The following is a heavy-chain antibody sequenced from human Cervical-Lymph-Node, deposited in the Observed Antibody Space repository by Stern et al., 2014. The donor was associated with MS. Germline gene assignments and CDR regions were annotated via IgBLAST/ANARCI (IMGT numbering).Heavy chain of an antibody. CDR1: GGSISSGEYY. Sequence: QVQLQESGPGLVKPSQTLSLTCAVSGGSISSGEYYWSWIRQSPGKGLEWIGYIHYSGTTHYNPSLKSRVTISVDTSKNQFSLKLSSVTAADTAVYYCSRDADAYSLVFGYWGRGTLVTVSS. CDR3: SRDADAYSLVFGY. V-gene: IGHV4-30-4*01. CDR2: IHYSGTT. J-gene: IGHJ4*02. D-gene: IGHD5-24*01.